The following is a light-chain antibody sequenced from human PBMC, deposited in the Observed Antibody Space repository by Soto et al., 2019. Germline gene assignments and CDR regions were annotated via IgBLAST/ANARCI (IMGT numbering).Light chain of an antibody. V-gene: IGLV1-51*01. J-gene: IGLJ2*01. CDR2: DTN. Sequence: QSVLTQPPSVSAAPGQTVTVSCSGNKSNVGRNYVSWYQQFPGTAPRLLIYDTNKRPSGIPGRFSGSKSGTAATLGITGFQMGDEAIYYYETWDSRRSGVLFGGGTKLTV. CDR3: ETWDSRRSGVL. CDR1: KSNVGRNY.